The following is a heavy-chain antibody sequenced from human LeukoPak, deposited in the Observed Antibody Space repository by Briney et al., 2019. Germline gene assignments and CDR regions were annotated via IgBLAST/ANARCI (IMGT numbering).Heavy chain of an antibody. CDR3: ATERGGGTWFDP. D-gene: IGHD2-15*01. J-gene: IGHJ5*02. CDR2: IDTSDGNT. Sequence: ASVKVSCKASGYTFTTYHMHWVRQAPGQGLEWVGMIDTSDGNTNYAQKFQGRVTMTRDTSTSTVYMELSSLRSEDTAVYYCATERGGGTWFDPWGQGTLVTVSS. V-gene: IGHV1-46*01. CDR1: GYTFTTYH.